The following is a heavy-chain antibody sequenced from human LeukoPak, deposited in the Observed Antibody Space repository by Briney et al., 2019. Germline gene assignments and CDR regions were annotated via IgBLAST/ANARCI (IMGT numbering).Heavy chain of an antibody. CDR3: EKNLLRREAFSWYFDL. CDR1: GFTFSNDG. J-gene: IGHJ2*01. Sequence: GGSLRLSCAAYGFTFSNDGMSWVRQAPGKGLEWVSSISAGGGGTVYADSVKGRVTISRDNSKNTLYLQIHSLRAEDTAVYSCEKNLLRREAFSWYFDLWGRGTLVTVSS. V-gene: IGHV3-23*01. CDR2: ISAGGGGT.